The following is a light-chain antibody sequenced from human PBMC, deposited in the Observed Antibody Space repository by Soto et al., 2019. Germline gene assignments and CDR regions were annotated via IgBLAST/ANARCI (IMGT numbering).Light chain of an antibody. V-gene: IGLV1-40*01. CDR3: QSYDSSLSGPYV. CDR2: GNS. Sequence: QSVLTQPPSVSGAPGQRVTISCTGSSSNIGAGYDVHWYQQLPGTAPKLLIYGNSNRPSGVPDRFSGSKSGTSASLAITGLQAEDEADYSCQSYDSSLSGPYVFGPGTKVTVL. CDR1: SSNIGAGYD. J-gene: IGLJ1*01.